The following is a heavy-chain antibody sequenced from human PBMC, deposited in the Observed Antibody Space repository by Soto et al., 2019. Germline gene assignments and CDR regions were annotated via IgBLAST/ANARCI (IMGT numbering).Heavy chain of an antibody. J-gene: IGHJ4*02. CDR3: AKGIEKQEDFFYYFDY. D-gene: IGHD3-3*01. CDR1: GFTFSSYA. Sequence: GGSLRLSCAASGFTFSSYAMHWVRQAPGKGLEWVAVISYDGSNKYYADSVKGRFTISRDNSKNTLYLQMNSLRAEDTAVYYCAKGIEKQEDFFYYFDYWGQGTLVTVSS. V-gene: IGHV3-30-3*01. CDR2: ISYDGSNK.